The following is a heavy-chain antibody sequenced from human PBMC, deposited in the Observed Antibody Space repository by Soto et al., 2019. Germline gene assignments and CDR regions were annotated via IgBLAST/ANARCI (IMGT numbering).Heavy chain of an antibody. Sequence: KASETLSLTCAVYGASFSGYSWSWIRQPPGKGLEWIGDIDHDGSTSYNSSLNSRVTISIDTSKNQFSLNLNSVTAADTAVYYCARVGANPSDYWGPGTLVTVSS. V-gene: IGHV4-34*01. CDR3: ARVGANPSDY. D-gene: IGHD1-26*01. CDR2: IDHDGST. CDR1: GASFSGYS. J-gene: IGHJ4*02.